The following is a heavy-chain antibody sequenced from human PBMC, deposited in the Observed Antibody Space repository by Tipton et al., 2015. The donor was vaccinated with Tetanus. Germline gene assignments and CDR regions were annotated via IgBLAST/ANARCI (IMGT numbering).Heavy chain of an antibody. V-gene: IGHV4-4*07. J-gene: IGHJ5*02. CDR1: GVSVTTYH. D-gene: IGHD2-2*01. Sequence: TLSLTCNVSGVSVTTYHWSWIRQPPGKGLEWIGRVDRSGTTTYNPSLKGRVTMSLDTSKNQFSLKLTSVTAADTAMYYCARGSDIVVVPGVTRADWFDPWGQGTLVTVSS. CDR3: ARGSDIVVVPGVTRADWFDP. CDR2: VDRSGTT.